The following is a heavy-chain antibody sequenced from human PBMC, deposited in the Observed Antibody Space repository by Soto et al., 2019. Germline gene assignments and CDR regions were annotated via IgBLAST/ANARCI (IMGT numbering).Heavy chain of an antibody. CDR1: GGSINSGGYY. V-gene: IGHV4-31*03. D-gene: IGHD6-13*01. CDR2: IFYSGST. J-gene: IGHJ4*02. CDR3: XXXXXXXXXXSSSWVFDY. Sequence: QVQLQESGPGLVKPSQTLSLICTVSGGSINSGGYYWNWIRQHPGKGLEWIGYIFYSGSTYYNPFLRSRVTISADTSENQFSLXXXXXXXXXXXXXXXXXXXXXXXXSSSWVFDYWGQGTLVNVSS.